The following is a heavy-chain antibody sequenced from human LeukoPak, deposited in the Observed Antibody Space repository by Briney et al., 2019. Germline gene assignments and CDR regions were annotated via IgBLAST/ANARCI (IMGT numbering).Heavy chain of an antibody. CDR2: IYTSGST. V-gene: IGHV4-4*07. CDR1: GGSISSYY. Sequence: PSETLSLTCTVSGGSISSYYWSWIRQPAGKGLEWIGRIYTSGSTNYNPSLKSRVTISVDTSKNQFSLKLSSVTAADTAVYYCATGIAAAGTFGAFDIWGQGTMVTVSS. D-gene: IGHD6-13*01. CDR3: ATGIAAAGTFGAFDI. J-gene: IGHJ3*02.